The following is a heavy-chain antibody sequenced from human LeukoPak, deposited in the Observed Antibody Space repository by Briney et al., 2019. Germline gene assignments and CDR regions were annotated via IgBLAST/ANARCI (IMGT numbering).Heavy chain of an antibody. D-gene: IGHD4-17*01. Sequence: ASVKVSCKASGYTFTSYGISWVRQAPGQGLEWMGWINAYNGNTNYAQKLQGRVTMTTDTSTSTAYMELTRLRSDDTAVYYCARDNGDYWFDYWGQGTLVTVSS. CDR3: ARDNGDYWFDY. CDR1: GYTFTSYG. CDR2: INAYNGNT. J-gene: IGHJ4*02. V-gene: IGHV1-18*01.